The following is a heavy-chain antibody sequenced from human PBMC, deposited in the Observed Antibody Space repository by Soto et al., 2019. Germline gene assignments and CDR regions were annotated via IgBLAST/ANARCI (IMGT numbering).Heavy chain of an antibody. Sequence: QVQLVQSGAEVKKPGATVNVSCKASGYTFTSYDINWVRQATGQGLEWMGWMNPNSGNTGYAQKFQGRVTMTRNTSISTAYMELSSLRSEDTAVYYCARGLEWSRSLDPWGQGTLVTVSS. D-gene: IGHD3-3*01. CDR2: MNPNSGNT. V-gene: IGHV1-8*01. CDR1: GYTFTSYD. CDR3: ARGLEWSRSLDP. J-gene: IGHJ5*02.